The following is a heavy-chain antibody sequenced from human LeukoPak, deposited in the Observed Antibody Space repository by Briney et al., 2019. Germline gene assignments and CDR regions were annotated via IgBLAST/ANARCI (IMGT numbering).Heavy chain of an antibody. CDR2: ISSSGSTI. CDR3: ARGYYYYMDV. CDR1: GFTFSSYE. Sequence: GGPLRLSCAASGFTFSSYEMNWVRQAPGKGLEWVSCISSSGSTIYYADSVKGRFTISRDNAKNSLYLQMNSLRAEDTAVYYCARGYYYYMDVWGKGTTVTVSS. J-gene: IGHJ6*03. V-gene: IGHV3-48*03.